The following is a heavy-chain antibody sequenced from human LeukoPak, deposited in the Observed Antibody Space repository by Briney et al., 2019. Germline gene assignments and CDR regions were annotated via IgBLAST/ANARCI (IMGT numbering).Heavy chain of an antibody. J-gene: IGHJ3*02. Sequence: SETLSLTCTVSGGSISSNNYYWGWIRQPPGKGLEWIGRIYYSGSTYYNPSLKSRVSISVDTSKNQFSLKLSSVTAADTAVYYCARSFFVWRTYSPDAFDTWGQGTMVTVSS. CDR2: IYYSGST. V-gene: IGHV4-39*01. CDR3: ARSFFVWRTYSPDAFDT. CDR1: GGSISSNNYY. D-gene: IGHD3-16*01.